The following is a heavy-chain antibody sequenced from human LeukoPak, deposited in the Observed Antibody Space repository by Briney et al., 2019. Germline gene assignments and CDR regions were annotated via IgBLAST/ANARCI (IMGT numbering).Heavy chain of an antibody. V-gene: IGHV3-23*01. CDR1: GFTFSSYA. J-gene: IGHJ3*02. CDR3: AKDPSYDSSGTHDAFDI. D-gene: IGHD3-22*01. CDR2: ISGSGGST. Sequence: GGSLRLSCAASGFTFSSYAMSWVRQAPGKGLECVSAISGSGGSTYYADSVKGRFTISRDNSKNTLYLQMNSLRAEDTAVYYCAKDPSYDSSGTHDAFDIWGQGTMVTVSS.